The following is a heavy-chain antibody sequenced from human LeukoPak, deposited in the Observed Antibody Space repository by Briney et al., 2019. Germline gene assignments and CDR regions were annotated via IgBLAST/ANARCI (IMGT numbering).Heavy chain of an antibody. V-gene: IGHV4-39*01. CDR3: ASGYSSGWYRVDY. CDR1: GGSISSSSYY. CDR2: IYYSGST. J-gene: IGHJ4*02. Sequence: SETLSLTCTVSGGSISSSSYYWGWIRQPPGKGLEWIGSIYYSGSTYYNPSLKSRVTISVDTSKNQFSLKLSSVTAADTAVYYRASGYSSGWYRVDYWGQGTLVTVSS. D-gene: IGHD6-19*01.